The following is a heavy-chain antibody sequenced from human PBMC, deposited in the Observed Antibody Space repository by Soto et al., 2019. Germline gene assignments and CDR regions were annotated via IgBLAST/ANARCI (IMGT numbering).Heavy chain of an antibody. V-gene: IGHV4-31*03. J-gene: IGHJ4*02. Sequence: PSETLSLTCTVSGGSVSSGDHYWSWIRQHPGKGLEWIGYIYYSESTYYNLSLKSRVTISVDTSKNQFSLKLSSVTAADTALYYCASLSNTVTYYFDYWGQGTLVTVSS. CDR2: IYYSEST. CDR1: GGSVSSGDHY. CDR3: ASLSNTVTYYFDY. D-gene: IGHD4-4*01.